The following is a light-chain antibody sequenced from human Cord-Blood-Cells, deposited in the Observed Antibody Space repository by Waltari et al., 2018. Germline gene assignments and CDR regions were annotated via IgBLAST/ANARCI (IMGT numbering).Light chain of an antibody. Sequence: QSALTQPASVSGSPGQPITISCTGTSSDVGSYNLVSWYQQHPGKAPKLMIYEGSKRPSGVSNRFSNAKSGNTASLTISGLQAEDGADYYCCSYAGSSSVVFGGGTKLTVL. CDR2: EGS. V-gene: IGLV2-23*01. CDR1: SSDVGSYNL. J-gene: IGLJ2*01. CDR3: CSYAGSSSVV.